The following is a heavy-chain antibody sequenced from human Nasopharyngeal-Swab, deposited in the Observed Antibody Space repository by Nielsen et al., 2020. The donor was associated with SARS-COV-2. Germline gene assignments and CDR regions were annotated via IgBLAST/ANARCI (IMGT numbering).Heavy chain of an antibody. J-gene: IGHJ2*01. CDR2: ISPYNGNT. D-gene: IGHD1-26*01. CDR3: ARKLGAPRAWYFDL. V-gene: IGHV1-18*01. CDR1: GYSFSSYG. Sequence: ASVKVSCKASGYSFSSYGIGWVRPAPAQGLEWMGWISPYNGNTNYAQKFQGRVTVTTDTSTSTAYLHVRSLRSDDTAIYYCARKLGAPRAWYFDLWGRGTPVTVSS.